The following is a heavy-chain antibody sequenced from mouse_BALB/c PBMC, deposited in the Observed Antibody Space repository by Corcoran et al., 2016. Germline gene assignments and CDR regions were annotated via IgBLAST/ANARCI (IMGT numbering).Heavy chain of an antibody. CDR2: IYWDDDK. CDR3: ARSLLYSYYVDY. J-gene: IGHJ2*01. Sequence: QVTLKESGPGILQPSQTLSLTCSFSGFSLSTSGMGVSWIRQPSGKGLEWLSHIYWDDDKRYNPTLKSRLTITKYTSRNPVFLKITSVDTADTATASCARSLLYSYYVDYWGQGTTLTVSS. D-gene: IGHD2-1*01. CDR1: GFSLSTSGMG. V-gene: IGHV8-12*01.